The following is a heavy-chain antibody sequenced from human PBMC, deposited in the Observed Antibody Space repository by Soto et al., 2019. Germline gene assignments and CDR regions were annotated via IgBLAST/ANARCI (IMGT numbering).Heavy chain of an antibody. CDR3: ARDMTTVTTSPVRY. D-gene: IGHD4-4*01. J-gene: IGHJ4*02. Sequence: PGGSLRLSCAASGFTFSDYYMSWIRQAPGKGLEWVSYISSSGSTIYYADSVEGRFTISRDNAKNSLYLQMNSLRAEDTAVYYCARDMTTVTTSPVRYWGQGTLVTVSS. CDR1: GFTFSDYY. V-gene: IGHV3-11*01. CDR2: ISSSGSTI.